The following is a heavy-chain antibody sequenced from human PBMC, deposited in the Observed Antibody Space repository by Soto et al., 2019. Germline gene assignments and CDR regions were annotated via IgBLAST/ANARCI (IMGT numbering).Heavy chain of an antibody. CDR2: IYTSGAT. CDR3: ARANRPFRGDGAFDS. Sequence: QVQLQESGPGLVKPSETLSLNCTVSSGSMYGFYWSWFRQSAGKGLEWIGRIYTSGATSYHPSLKSRVSMSVIDSNTQFYLRLTSVTAADTAVYYCARANRPFRGDGAFDSWGQGTLVTVSS. J-gene: IGHJ4*02. CDR1: SGSMYGFY. V-gene: IGHV4-4*07. D-gene: IGHD3-10*01.